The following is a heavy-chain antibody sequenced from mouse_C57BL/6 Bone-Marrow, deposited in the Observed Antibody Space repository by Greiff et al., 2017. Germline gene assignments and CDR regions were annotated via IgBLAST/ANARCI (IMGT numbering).Heavy chain of an antibody. V-gene: IGHV1-15*01. CDR1: GYTFTDYE. D-gene: IGHD2-3*01. CDR2: IDPETGGT. CDR3: ARNGYDGYPTFWFAD. Sequence: QVQLQQSGAELVRPGASVTLSCKASGYTFTDYEMHWVKQRPVHGLEWIGAIDPETGGTAYNQKFKGKAILTADKSSSTAYMELRSLTSEDSAVYYCARNGYDGYPTFWFADWGQGALVTVS. J-gene: IGHJ3*01.